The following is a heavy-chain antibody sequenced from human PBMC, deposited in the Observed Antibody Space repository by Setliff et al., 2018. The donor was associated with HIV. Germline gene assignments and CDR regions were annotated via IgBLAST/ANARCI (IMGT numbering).Heavy chain of an antibody. D-gene: IGHD6-13*01. J-gene: IGHJ3*02. CDR3: ARGLGFSSFWDDAFDI. V-gene: IGHV4-61*02. CDR1: GYSISSGYY. Sequence: SETLSLTCAVSGYSISSGYYWGWIRQPAGKGLEWIGRIYTSGSTNYNPSLKSRVTISVDTSKNQFSLKLRSVTAADTAMYYCARGLGFSSFWDDAFDIWGQGTMVTVSS. CDR2: IYTSGST.